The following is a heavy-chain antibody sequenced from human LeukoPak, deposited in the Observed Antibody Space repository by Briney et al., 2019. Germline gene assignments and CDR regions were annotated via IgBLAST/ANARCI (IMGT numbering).Heavy chain of an antibody. CDR3: ARDRDSGYSYGSIHYYYGMDV. CDR1: GFTFSSYG. D-gene: IGHD5-18*01. CDR2: IWYDGSNK. Sequence: HPGRSLRLSCAAPGFTFSSYGMHWVRQAPGKGLEWVAVIWYDGSNKYYADSVKGRFTISRDNSKNTLYLQMNSLRAEDTAVYYCARDRDSGYSYGSIHYYYGMDVWGQGTTVTVSS. J-gene: IGHJ6*02. V-gene: IGHV3-33*01.